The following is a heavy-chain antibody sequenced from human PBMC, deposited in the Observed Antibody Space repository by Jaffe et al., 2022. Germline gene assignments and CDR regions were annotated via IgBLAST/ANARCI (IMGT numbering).Heavy chain of an antibody. D-gene: IGHD3-10*01. J-gene: IGHJ4*02. CDR1: GYNFNYYW. CDR2: IYPSDSDT. V-gene: IGHV5-51*03. CDR3: VRRGEVDYSVSGGKEDY. Sequence: ELQLVQSGAEVKKPGESLKISCQASGYNFNYYWIGWVRQMPGKGLEWMGLIYPSDSDTRYNPSFQGQVTISADKSISTAYVQWSSLKASDTAMYYCVRRGEVDYSVSGGKEDYWGQGTLVTVSS.